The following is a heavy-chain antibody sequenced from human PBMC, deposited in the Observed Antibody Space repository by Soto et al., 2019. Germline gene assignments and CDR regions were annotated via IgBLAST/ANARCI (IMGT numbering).Heavy chain of an antibody. Sequence: QVQLQQWGAGLLKPSETLSLTCAVYGGSFSGYYWSWIRQPPGKGLEWIGEINHSGSTNYNPSLKSRVTISVDPSKNQFSLKLSSVTAADTAVYYCARSRGVLWFGELIRFDPWGQGTLVTVSS. J-gene: IGHJ5*02. CDR3: ARSRGVLWFGELIRFDP. CDR2: INHSGST. CDR1: GGSFSGYY. V-gene: IGHV4-34*01. D-gene: IGHD3-10*01.